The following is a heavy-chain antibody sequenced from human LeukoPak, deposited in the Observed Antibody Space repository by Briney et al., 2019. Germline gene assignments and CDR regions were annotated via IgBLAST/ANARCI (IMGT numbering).Heavy chain of an antibody. J-gene: IGHJ6*02. CDR3: ARLKTYGDIPMDV. CDR2: IIPIFGTA. V-gene: IGHV1-69*01. Sequence: ASMKVSCKASGGTFSSYAISWVRQAPGQGLEWMGGIIPIFGTANYAQKFQGRVTITADESTSTAYMELSSLRSEDTAVYYCARLKTYGDIPMDVWGQGTTVTVSS. CDR1: GGTFSSYA. D-gene: IGHD4-17*01.